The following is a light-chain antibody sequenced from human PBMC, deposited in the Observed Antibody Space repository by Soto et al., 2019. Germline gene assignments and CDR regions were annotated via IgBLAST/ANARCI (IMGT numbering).Light chain of an antibody. Sequence: DIQLAQSPSSLSASVGDRVTITCLVSQGISSYLNWYRQKPGKVPKLLIYAASTLQSGVPSRFSGSGSGTDFTLTISCLQSEDFATYYCQQYYSYPRTFGQGTKVDIK. CDR3: QQYYSYPRT. V-gene: IGKV1-9*01. CDR1: QGISSY. J-gene: IGKJ1*01. CDR2: AAS.